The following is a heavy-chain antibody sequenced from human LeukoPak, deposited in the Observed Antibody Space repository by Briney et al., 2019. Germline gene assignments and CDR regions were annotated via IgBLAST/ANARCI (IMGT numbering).Heavy chain of an antibody. J-gene: IGHJ4*02. D-gene: IGHD4-17*01. Sequence: GSPRLFCAASGFTFSSYAMSWVRQAPGKGLEWVSAISGSGGSTYYADSVKGRFTISRDNSKNTLYLQMNSLRAEDTAVYYCAGGGTVTNFDYWGQGTLVTVSS. CDR1: GFTFSSYA. V-gene: IGHV3-23*01. CDR2: ISGSGGST. CDR3: AGGGTVTNFDY.